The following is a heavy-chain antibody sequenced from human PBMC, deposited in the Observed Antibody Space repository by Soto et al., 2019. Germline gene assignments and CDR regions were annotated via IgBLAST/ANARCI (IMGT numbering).Heavy chain of an antibody. CDR2: IYHSGST. V-gene: IGHV4-30-2*01. J-gene: IGHJ6*02. CDR1: GGSISSGGYS. D-gene: IGHD1-26*01. Sequence: QLQLQESGSGLVKPSQTLSLTCAVSGGSISSGGYSWSWIRQPPGKGLEWIGYIYHSGSTYYNPSLKSRVTISVDSSKNQFSLKLSSVTAADTAVYYCARVGSYYYYYGMDVWGQGTTVTVSS. CDR3: ARVGSYYYYYGMDV.